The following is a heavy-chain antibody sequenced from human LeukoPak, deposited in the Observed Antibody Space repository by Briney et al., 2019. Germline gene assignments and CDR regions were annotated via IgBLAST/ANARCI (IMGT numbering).Heavy chain of an antibody. V-gene: IGHV3-48*04. J-gene: IGHJ1*01. Sequence: PGGSLRLSCAASGFTFSSYAMSWVRQAPGKGLEWVSYISSSGSTIYYADSVKGRFTISRDNAKNSLYLQMNSLRAEDTAVYYCARGVTDEQQLVLEYFQHWGQGTLVTVSS. CDR2: ISSSGSTI. CDR1: GFTFSSYA. CDR3: ARGVTDEQQLVLEYFQH. D-gene: IGHD6-13*01.